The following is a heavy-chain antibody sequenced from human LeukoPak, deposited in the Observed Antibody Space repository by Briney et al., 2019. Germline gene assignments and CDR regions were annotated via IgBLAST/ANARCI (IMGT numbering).Heavy chain of an antibody. CDR2: ISSSSSYT. CDR3: ARTTETGGYSGYDLDY. Sequence: GGSLRLSCAASGFTFSDYYMSWIRQAPGKGLEWVSYISSSSSYTNYADSVKGRFTISRDNAKNSLYLQMNSLRAEDTAVYYCARTTETGGYSGYDLDYWGQGTLVTVSS. V-gene: IGHV3-11*06. D-gene: IGHD5-12*01. J-gene: IGHJ4*02. CDR1: GFTFSDYY.